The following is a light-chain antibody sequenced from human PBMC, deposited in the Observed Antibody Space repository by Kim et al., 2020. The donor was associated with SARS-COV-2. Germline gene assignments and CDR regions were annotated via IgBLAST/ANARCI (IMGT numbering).Light chain of an antibody. CDR3: KKYNSAPQT. Sequence: DIQMTQSPPSLSASVGDRVTITCRASQGITNHLAWYQQKPGKVPKLLIYAASTLVSGVPSRFGGSGSGTDFTLTISSLQPEDVATYYCKKYNSAPQTFGQGTKVDIK. J-gene: IGKJ1*01. CDR1: QGITNH. V-gene: IGKV1-27*01. CDR2: AAS.